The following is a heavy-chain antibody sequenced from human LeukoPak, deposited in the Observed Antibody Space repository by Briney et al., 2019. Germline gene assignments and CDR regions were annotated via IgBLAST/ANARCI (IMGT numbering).Heavy chain of an antibody. J-gene: IGHJ4*02. CDR2: ISVYNGNT. V-gene: IGHV1-18*04. CDR3: ARDQYDSVWDSHRPYFDY. Sequence: GASVKISCKASGYTFTGYYMHWVRQAPGQGLEWMGWISVYNGNTKYAQKFQGRVTITTDTFTSTAYMEVTSLRSDDTAVYYCARDQYDSVWDSHRPYFDYWGQGTLVTVSS. CDR1: GYTFTGYY. D-gene: IGHD3-16*02.